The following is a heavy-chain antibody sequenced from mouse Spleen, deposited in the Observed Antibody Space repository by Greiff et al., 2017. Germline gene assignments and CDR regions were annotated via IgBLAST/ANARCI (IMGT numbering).Heavy chain of an antibody. CDR1: GYTFTSYW. V-gene: IGHV1-69*01. CDR2: IDPSDSYT. Sequence: QVQLQQPGAELVLPGASVKLSCKASGYTFTSYWMHWVKQRPGQGLEWIGEIDPSDSYTNYNQTFKGKATLTVDKSSSTAYMQLSSLTSEDSAVYYCARRETGTGFDYWGQGTTLTVSS. D-gene: IGHD4-1*01. J-gene: IGHJ2*01. CDR3: ARRETGTGFDY.